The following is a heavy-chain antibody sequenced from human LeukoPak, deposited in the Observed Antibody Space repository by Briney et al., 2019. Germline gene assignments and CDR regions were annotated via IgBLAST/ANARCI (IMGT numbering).Heavy chain of an antibody. Sequence: SETLSLTCTVSGGSITTYYWSWIRQPPGKGLQWIGYMYHCGITHYNPSLKSRVFISVDTSKNQFSLRLNSVTAADTAVYYCARDSCTGGGCLDYWGQGTLVTVSS. CDR1: GGSITTYY. V-gene: IGHV4-59*01. CDR2: MYHCGIT. D-gene: IGHD2-8*02. J-gene: IGHJ4*02. CDR3: ARDSCTGGGCLDY.